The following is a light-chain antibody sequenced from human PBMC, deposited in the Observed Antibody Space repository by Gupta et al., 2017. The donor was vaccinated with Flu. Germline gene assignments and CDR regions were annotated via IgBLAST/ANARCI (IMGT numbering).Light chain of an antibody. Sequence: VTPAEPASTVCCAILILRPITGNTYSNWSVQKPVQSLQLLLYLLSARPSGVPDRLSGSGSGTDFTLKIKSVKAADVGVSTCKQSLQTPPTFGGGTKVEIK. J-gene: IGKJ4*01. CDR3: KQSLQTPPT. CDR1: LILRPITGNTY. CDR2: LLS. V-gene: IGKV2-28*01.